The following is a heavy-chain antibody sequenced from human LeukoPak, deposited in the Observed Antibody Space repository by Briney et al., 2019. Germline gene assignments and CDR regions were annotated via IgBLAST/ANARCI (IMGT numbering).Heavy chain of an antibody. CDR2: INGDGSST. J-gene: IGHJ6*02. CDR1: GLTFSTFW. V-gene: IGHV3-74*01. CDR3: ARDRGDGRNYYYGMDV. D-gene: IGHD3-16*01. Sequence: GGSLRLSCAASGLTFSTFWMHWVRQAPGKGLEWVSRINGDGSSTSYADSMKGRFTISRDNAKNTLHLHMNSLRAEDTAMYYCARDRGDGRNYYYGMDVWGQGTTVTVS.